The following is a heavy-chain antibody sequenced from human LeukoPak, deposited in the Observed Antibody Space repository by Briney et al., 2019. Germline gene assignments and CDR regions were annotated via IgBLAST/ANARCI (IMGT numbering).Heavy chain of an antibody. D-gene: IGHD1-26*01. J-gene: IGHJ6*03. CDR3: ARDGAGYYYYMDV. CDR1: GYTFTGYY. V-gene: IGHV1-2*02. CDR2: INPNSGGT. Sequence: ASVKVSCKASGYTFTGYYMHWVRQAPGQGLEWMGWINPNSGGTNYAQKFQGRVTMTRDTSISTAYMELRSLRSDDTAVYYCARDGAGYYYYMDVWGKGTTVTVSS.